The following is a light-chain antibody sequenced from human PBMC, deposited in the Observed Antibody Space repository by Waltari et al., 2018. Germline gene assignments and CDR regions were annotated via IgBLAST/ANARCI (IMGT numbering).Light chain of an antibody. V-gene: IGKV1-16*01. CDR3: QEYQSFPFT. CDR1: QDISNY. J-gene: IGKJ3*01. CDR2: GAS. Sequence: DIQMTQTPTSLSASVGDRVTITCRASQDISNYLAWFQQIPGRAPKSLFYGASSVLSGVPSGLTGGRSGTEFTLTITSLQPDDFATYYCQEYQSFPFTFGPGTTVDAK.